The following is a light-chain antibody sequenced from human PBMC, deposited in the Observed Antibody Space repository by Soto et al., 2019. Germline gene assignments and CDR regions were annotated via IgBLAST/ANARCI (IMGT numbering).Light chain of an antibody. J-gene: IGLJ2*01. CDR2: DVS. Sequence: QSALTQPRSVSGSPGQSVTISCTGTSSDVGGYNYVSWYQQHPGKAPKVMIYDVSKRPSGVPDRFSGSKSGNTASLTISGLQAEDEADYFCCSYAGSYSLLFGGGTKLTVL. V-gene: IGLV2-11*01. CDR1: SSDVGGYNY. CDR3: CSYAGSYSLL.